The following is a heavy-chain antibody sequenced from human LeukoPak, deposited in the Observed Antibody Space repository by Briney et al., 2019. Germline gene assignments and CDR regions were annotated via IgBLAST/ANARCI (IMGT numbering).Heavy chain of an antibody. CDR3: ARATDYIWGSYDY. CDR1: GYMFTSYY. CDR2: IHPSGGST. Sequence: ASVNVSCKASGYMFTSYYMHRVRQAPGQGLEWMGIIHPSGGSTSYAQKFQGRVTMTRDTSTSTVYMELSSLRSEDTAVYYCARATDYIWGSYDYWGQGTLVTVSS. J-gene: IGHJ4*02. D-gene: IGHD3-16*01. V-gene: IGHV1-46*01.